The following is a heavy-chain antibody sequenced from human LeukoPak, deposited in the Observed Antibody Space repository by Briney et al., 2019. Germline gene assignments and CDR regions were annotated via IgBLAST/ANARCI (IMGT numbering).Heavy chain of an antibody. J-gene: IGHJ4*02. V-gene: IGHV4-34*01. CDR3: ARHYCSGGSCYSEGETYFDY. CDR1: GGSFSGYY. D-gene: IGHD2-15*01. CDR2: INHSGST. Sequence: SETLSLTCAVYGGSFSGYYWSWIRQPPGKGLEWIGGINHSGSTNYNPSLKSRVTISVDTSKNQFSLKLSSVTAADTAVYYCARHYCSGGSCYSEGETYFDYWGQGTLVTVSS.